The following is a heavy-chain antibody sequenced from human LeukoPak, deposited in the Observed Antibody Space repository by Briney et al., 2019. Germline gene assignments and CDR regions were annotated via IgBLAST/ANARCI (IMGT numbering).Heavy chain of an antibody. CDR3: AKVHPSDAFDI. J-gene: IGHJ3*02. CDR2: ISWNSGSI. CDR1: GFTFDDYA. V-gene: IGHV3-9*01. Sequence: GGSLRLSCAASGFTFDDYAMHWVRQAPGKGLEWVSGISWNSGSIGYADSVKGRFTISRDNAKNSLYLQMSSLRAEDTALYYCAKVHPSDAFDIWGQGTMVTVSS.